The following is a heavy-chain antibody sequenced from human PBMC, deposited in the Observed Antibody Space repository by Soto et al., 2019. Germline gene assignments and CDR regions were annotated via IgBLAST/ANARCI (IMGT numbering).Heavy chain of an antibody. CDR1: GFTFSNYG. V-gene: IGHV3-33*06. J-gene: IGHJ6*02. CDR2: IWSDGSNK. Sequence: GGSLRLSCVASGFTFSNYGIHWVRQAPGKGLEWVAVIWSDGSNKYYAGSVKGRFTISRDNSRNTLFLQMNSLRADDTAVYYCEKEERPHYYYYGMDVWGQGTTVTVSS. CDR3: EKEERPHYYYYGMDV.